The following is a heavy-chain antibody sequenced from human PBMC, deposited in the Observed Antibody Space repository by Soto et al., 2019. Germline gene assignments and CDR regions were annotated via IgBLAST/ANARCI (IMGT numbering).Heavy chain of an antibody. Sequence: QVQLVESGGGVVQPGRSLRLSCAASGFTFSTYAIHWVRQAPGKGLEWVAIISFDGSNTYYADSVKGRFTISRDNSKNKLYLQMNSLRVEDTAVYYCARGGASSWLKDYWGQGTLVTVSS. D-gene: IGHD6-13*01. J-gene: IGHJ4*02. V-gene: IGHV3-30-3*01. CDR1: GFTFSTYA. CDR3: ARGGASSWLKDY. CDR2: ISFDGSNT.